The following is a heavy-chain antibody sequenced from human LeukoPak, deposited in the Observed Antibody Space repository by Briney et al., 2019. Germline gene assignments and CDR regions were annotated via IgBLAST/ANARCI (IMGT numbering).Heavy chain of an antibody. CDR2: IYYSGST. CDR3: ARVRVGGLGFNAFDI. J-gene: IGHJ3*02. Sequence: NPSETLSLTCTVSGGSISSYYWSWIRQPPGKGLEWIGYIYYSGSTNYNPSLKSRVTISVDTSKNQFSLKLSSVTAADTAVYYCARVRVGGLGFNAFDIWGQGTMVTVSS. CDR1: GGSISSYY. D-gene: IGHD1-26*01. V-gene: IGHV4-59*01.